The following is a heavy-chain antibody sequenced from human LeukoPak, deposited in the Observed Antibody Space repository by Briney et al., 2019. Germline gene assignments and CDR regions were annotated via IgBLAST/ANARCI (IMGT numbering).Heavy chain of an antibody. J-gene: IGHJ4*02. Sequence: PGGSLRLSCAASGFTVSSNYMSWVRQAPGKGLEWVAVISYDGSNKYYADSVKDRFTISRDNSKNTLYLQMNSLRAEDTAVYYCAKDHSFDCWGQGTLVTVSS. CDR3: AKDHSFDC. CDR2: ISYDGSNK. CDR1: GFTVSSNY. D-gene: IGHD4-11*01. V-gene: IGHV3-30*18.